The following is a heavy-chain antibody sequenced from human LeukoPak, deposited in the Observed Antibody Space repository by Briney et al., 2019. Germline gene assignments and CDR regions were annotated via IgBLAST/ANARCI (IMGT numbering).Heavy chain of an antibody. Sequence: SETLSLACTVSGGSISSYYWSWIRQPAGKGLEWIGRIYTSGSTNYNPSLKSRVTMSVDTSKNQFSLKLSSVTAADTAVYYCAGGNFTYYYDSSGYYDYWGQGTLVTVSS. CDR1: GGSISSYY. J-gene: IGHJ4*02. V-gene: IGHV4-4*07. CDR2: IYTSGST. D-gene: IGHD3-22*01. CDR3: AGGNFTYYYDSSGYYDY.